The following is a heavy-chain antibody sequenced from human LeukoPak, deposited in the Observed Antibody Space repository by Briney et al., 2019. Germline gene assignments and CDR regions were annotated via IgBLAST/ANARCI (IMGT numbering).Heavy chain of an antibody. CDR2: ISYDGSNK. CDR3: ARDQPGTYTLSST. D-gene: IGHD6-19*01. V-gene: IGHV3-30-3*01. Sequence: PGGSLRLSCAASGFTFSRYSMSWVRQAPGRGLEWLSFISYDGSNKYYADSVKGRFTISRDNSKNTLYLQMNSLRAEDTAVYYCARDQPGTYTLSSTWGQGTLVTVSS. J-gene: IGHJ5*02. CDR1: GFTFSRYS.